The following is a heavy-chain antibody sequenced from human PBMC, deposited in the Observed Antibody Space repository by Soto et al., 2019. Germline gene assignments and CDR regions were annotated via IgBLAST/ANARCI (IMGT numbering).Heavy chain of an antibody. V-gene: IGHV3-74*01. CDR3: ARDANAVPFDY. CDR2: IVSDGSRT. J-gene: IGHJ4*02. Sequence: QPGGSLRLSCAASGFTFSNAWMHWVRQVPGKGLVWVANIVSDGSRTTYADSVKGRFTISRDNAKNTLYLQMDSLRVEDTAVYYCARDANAVPFDYWGQGTLVTVSS. CDR1: GFTFSNAW.